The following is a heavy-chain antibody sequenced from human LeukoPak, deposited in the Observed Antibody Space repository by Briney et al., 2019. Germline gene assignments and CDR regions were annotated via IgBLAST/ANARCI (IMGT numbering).Heavy chain of an antibody. CDR1: GDSVSSGDYY. D-gene: IGHD2-15*01. V-gene: IGHV4-30-4*01. Sequence: SQTLSLTCTVSGDSVSSGDYYWSWIRQPPGKGLEWIGYINFSGSTSYNPSLKSRVTISVDTSKNQFSLKLSSVTAADTAVYYCARAPLGFCSGGTCKRYFDCWGQGTLVTVSS. CDR2: INFSGST. CDR3: ARAPLGFCSGGTCKRYFDC. J-gene: IGHJ4*02.